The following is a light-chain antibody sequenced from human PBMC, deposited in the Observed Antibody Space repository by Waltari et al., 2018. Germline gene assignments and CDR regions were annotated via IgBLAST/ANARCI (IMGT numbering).Light chain of an antibody. J-gene: IGLJ3*02. CDR2: DVS. Sequence: QSALTQPRSVSGSPGQSVAISCTGTSSDVGAYNYVSWYQHHPGKAPKLIIFDVSKRPSGVPDRVSGSKSGNTASLTISGLQGEDEADYYCSSTAGDYTWVFGGGTKLTVL. V-gene: IGLV2-11*01. CDR3: SSTAGDYTWV. CDR1: SSDVGAYNY.